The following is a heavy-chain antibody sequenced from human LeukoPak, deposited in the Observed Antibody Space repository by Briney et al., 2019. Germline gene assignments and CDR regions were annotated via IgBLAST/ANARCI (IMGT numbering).Heavy chain of an antibody. J-gene: IGHJ4*02. D-gene: IGHD2-2*01. Sequence: GGSLRLSCAASGFTFNTYAMTWVRQAPGKGLEWVSTISSSGGTTYYADSVKGRFSISRDNSKNTLCLQMNSLRAEDTAVYYCAKDGCSSTSCYADYWGQGTLVTVSS. CDR2: ISSSGGTT. CDR3: AKDGCSSTSCYADY. CDR1: GFTFNTYA. V-gene: IGHV3-23*01.